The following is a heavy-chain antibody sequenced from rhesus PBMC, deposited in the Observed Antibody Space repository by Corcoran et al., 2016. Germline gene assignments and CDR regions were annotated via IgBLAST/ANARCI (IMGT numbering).Heavy chain of an antibody. CDR1: GYTFTDYY. D-gene: IGHD7-45*01. J-gene: IGHJ4*01. CDR3: ATSLTGDRYFDY. Sequence: EVQLVQSGAEVKKPGASVKISCKASGYTFTDYYLHWVRHAPGKGLEWMGRVDTEDGEAIHAQKFQDRVTITADTSTDTAYMELISLRSEDTAVYYCATSLTGDRYFDYWGQGVLVTVSS. CDR2: VDTEDGEA. V-gene: IGHV1-111*02.